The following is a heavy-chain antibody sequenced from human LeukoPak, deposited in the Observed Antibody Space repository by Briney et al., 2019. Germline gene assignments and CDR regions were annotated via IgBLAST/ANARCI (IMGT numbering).Heavy chain of an antibody. V-gene: IGHV3-30*02. CDR2: IRYDGSNK. Sequence: GGSLRLSCAASGFTFSSYGMHWVRQAPGKGLEWVAFIRYDGSNKYYADSVKGRFTISRDNSKNTLYLQMNSLRAEDTAVYYCAKDILDWGPSHFDYWGQGTLVTVSS. D-gene: IGHD3-9*01. CDR3: AKDILDWGPSHFDY. CDR1: GFTFSSYG. J-gene: IGHJ4*02.